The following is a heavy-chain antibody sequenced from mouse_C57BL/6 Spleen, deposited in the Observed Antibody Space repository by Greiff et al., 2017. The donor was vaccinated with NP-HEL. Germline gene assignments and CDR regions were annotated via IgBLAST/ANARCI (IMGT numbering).Heavy chain of an antibody. V-gene: IGHV14-1*01. Sequence: VQLKQSGAELVRPGASVKLSCTASGFNIKDYYMHWVKQRPEQGLEWIGRIDPEDGDTEYAPKFQGKATMTADTSSNTAYLQLSSLTSEDTAVYYCTTLITTVVATVDYWGQGTTLTVSS. J-gene: IGHJ2*01. CDR2: IDPEDGDT. CDR3: TTLITTVVATVDY. CDR1: GFNIKDYY. D-gene: IGHD1-1*01.